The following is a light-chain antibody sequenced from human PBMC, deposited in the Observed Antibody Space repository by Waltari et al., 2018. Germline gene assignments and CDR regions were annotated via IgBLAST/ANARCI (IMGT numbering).Light chain of an antibody. Sequence: IVLTQPPGTLSLSPGERATLSCWASQSVGRALAWYQQKRGQAPRLLIYGASTRASGIPDRFSGSGSGTDFSLTINRLEPEDFAVYYCQHYVRLPVTFGQGTKVEIK. V-gene: IGKV3-20*01. J-gene: IGKJ1*01. CDR2: GAS. CDR1: QSVGRA. CDR3: QHYVRLPVT.